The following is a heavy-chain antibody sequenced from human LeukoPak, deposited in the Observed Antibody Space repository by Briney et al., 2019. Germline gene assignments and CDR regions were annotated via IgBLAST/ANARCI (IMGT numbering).Heavy chain of an antibody. CDR2: IYHSGST. CDR1: GYSISSGYY. J-gene: IGHJ4*02. D-gene: IGHD1-26*01. CDR3: ATAIEVGAMTPFDY. V-gene: IGHV4-38-2*02. Sequence: KPSETLSLTCTVSGYSISSGYYWGWIRQPPGKGLEWIGSIYHSGSTYYNPSLKSRVTISVDTSKNQFSLKLSSVTAADPAVYYCATAIEVGAMTPFDYWGQGTLVTVSS.